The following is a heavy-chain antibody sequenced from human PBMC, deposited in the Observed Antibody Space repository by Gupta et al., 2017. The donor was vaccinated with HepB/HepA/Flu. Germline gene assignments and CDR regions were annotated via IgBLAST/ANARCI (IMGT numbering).Heavy chain of an antibody. V-gene: IGHV3-23*01. CDR3: AKVASYPFY. J-gene: IGHJ4*02. CDR2: ISSSGSMT. CDR1: GFTSSSSA. D-gene: IGHD3-10*01. Sequence: EVQLLESGGGLVQPGGSLRLSCAASGFTSSSSAMTWVRQAPGKGLEWVSFISSSGSMTDYADSVKGRFTISRDNSKNTLYLQMDTLRAEDTAVYYCAKVASYPFYWGQGTLVTVAS.